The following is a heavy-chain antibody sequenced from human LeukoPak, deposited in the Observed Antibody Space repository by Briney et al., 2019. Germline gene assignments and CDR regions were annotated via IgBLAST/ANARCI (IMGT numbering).Heavy chain of an antibody. Sequence: GGSLRLSCAASGFTFSSYSMNWVRQAPGKGLEWVSSISSSSSYIYYADSVKGRFTISRDNAKNSLYLQMNSLRAEDTAVYYCASATYSGSYLRGYFDYWGQGTLVTVSS. V-gene: IGHV3-21*01. CDR1: GFTFSSYS. CDR3: ASATYSGSYLRGYFDY. CDR2: ISSSSSYI. D-gene: IGHD1-26*01. J-gene: IGHJ4*02.